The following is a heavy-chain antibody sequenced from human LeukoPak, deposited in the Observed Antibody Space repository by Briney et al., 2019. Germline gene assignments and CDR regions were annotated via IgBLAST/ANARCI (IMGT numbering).Heavy chain of an antibody. Sequence: SETLSLTCTVSGGSISSYYWSWIRQPAGKGLEWIGRIYTSGSTNYNPSLKSQVTMSVDTSKNQFSLKLSSVTAADTAVYYCAREGSPFVVVPAAMFSYYYYGMDVWGQGTTVTVSS. CDR2: IYTSGST. D-gene: IGHD2-2*01. CDR3: AREGSPFVVVPAAMFSYYYYGMDV. V-gene: IGHV4-4*07. J-gene: IGHJ6*02. CDR1: GGSISSYY.